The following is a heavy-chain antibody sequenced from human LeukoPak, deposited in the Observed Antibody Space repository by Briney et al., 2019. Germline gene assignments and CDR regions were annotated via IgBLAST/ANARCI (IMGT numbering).Heavy chain of an antibody. CDR2: INHSGST. V-gene: IGHV4-34*01. D-gene: IGHD3-22*01. CDR3: ASRGDYYDSSGYYYFDY. J-gene: IGHJ4*02. CDR1: GGSFSGYY. Sequence: PSETLSLTCAVYGGSFSGYYWSWIRQPPGKGLEWIGEINHSGSTNYNPSLKSRVTISVDTSKNQFSLKLSSVTAADTAVYYCASRGDYYDSSGYYYFDYWGQGTLVTVSS.